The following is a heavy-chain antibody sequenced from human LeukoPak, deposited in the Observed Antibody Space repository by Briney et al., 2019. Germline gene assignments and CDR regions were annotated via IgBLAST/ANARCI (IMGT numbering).Heavy chain of an antibody. CDR1: GFAFSSSS. D-gene: IGHD4-17*01. CDR2: ITASSSTE. J-gene: IGHJ4*02. Sequence: GSLRLSCAASGFAFSSSSMNWVRQAPGKGLEWVSYITASSSTEYYADSVKGRFTISRDNAKNSLYLQMNSLRAEDTAVYYCAKGDYGDFTVFDYWGQGTLATVSS. V-gene: IGHV3-48*01. CDR3: AKGDYGDFTVFDY.